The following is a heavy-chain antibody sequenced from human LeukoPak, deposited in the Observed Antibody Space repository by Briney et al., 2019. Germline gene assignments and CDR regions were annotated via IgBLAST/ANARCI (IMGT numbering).Heavy chain of an antibody. CDR1: GFTFSSYA. J-gene: IGHJ4*02. CDR3: AKSRGSYSRDY. V-gene: IGHV3-23*01. D-gene: IGHD1-26*01. Sequence: GSLRLSCAASGFTFSSYAMSWVRQAPGKGPEWVSAMSGSGGSTYYADSVKGRFTISRDNSKNTLYLQMNSLRAEDTAVYYCAKSRGSYSRDYWGQGTLVTVSS. CDR2: MSGSGGST.